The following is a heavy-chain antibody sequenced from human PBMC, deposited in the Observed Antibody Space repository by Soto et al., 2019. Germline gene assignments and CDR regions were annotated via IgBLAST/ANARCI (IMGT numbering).Heavy chain of an antibody. Sequence: GGSLRLSCAASGFTFSNYDMHWVRQVTGKGLEWVSTIGTAGDTYYPGSVKGRFTISRENAKNSLYLQMNSLRAEDTAVYYCERGRLLSLYYFDYWGQGTLVTVSS. CDR3: ERGRLLSLYYFDY. D-gene: IGHD2-2*01. CDR2: IGTAGDT. V-gene: IGHV3-13*01. CDR1: GFTFSNYD. J-gene: IGHJ4*02.